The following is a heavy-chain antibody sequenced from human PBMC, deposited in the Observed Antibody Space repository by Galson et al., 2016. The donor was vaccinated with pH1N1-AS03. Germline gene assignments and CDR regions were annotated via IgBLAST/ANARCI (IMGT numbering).Heavy chain of an antibody. CDR2: IYHSGST. Sequence: TLSLTCAASGGSISSSGVYSWSWIRQPPGKGLEWIGNIYHSGSTYYSPSLKSRVTISIDRSQNQFSLKLSSVTAADTAVYYCAAYRPLRPGVLDVWGQGTTVTVSS. D-gene: IGHD3-16*02. CDR3: AAYRPLRPGVLDV. J-gene: IGHJ6*02. CDR1: GGSISSSGVYS. V-gene: IGHV4-30-2*01.